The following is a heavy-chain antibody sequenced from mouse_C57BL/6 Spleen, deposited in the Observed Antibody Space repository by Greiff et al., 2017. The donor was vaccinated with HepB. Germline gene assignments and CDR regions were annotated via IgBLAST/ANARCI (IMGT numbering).Heavy chain of an antibody. CDR1: GYSFTSYY. CDR3: ARVRYGSSGHYFDY. CDR2: IYPGSGNT. D-gene: IGHD1-1*01. Sequence: QVQLQQSGPELVKPGASVKISCKASGYSFTSYYIHWVKQRPGQGLEWIGWIYPGSGNTKYNEKFKGKATLTADTSSSTAYMQLSSLTSEDSAVYYCARVRYGSSGHYFDYWGQGTTLTVSS. J-gene: IGHJ2*01. V-gene: IGHV1-66*01.